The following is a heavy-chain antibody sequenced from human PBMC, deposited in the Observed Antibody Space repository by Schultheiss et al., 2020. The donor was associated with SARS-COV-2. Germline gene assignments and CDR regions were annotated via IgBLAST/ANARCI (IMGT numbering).Heavy chain of an antibody. CDR3: ARGGIVVPAAIIYYGMDV. Sequence: ASVKVSCKASGYTFTGYYMHWVRQAPGQGLEWMGWINPNSGNTGYAQKFQGRVTMTRNTSISTAYMELSSLRSEDTAVYYCARGGIVVPAAIIYYGMDVWGQGNTVTVSS. D-gene: IGHD2-2*02. CDR1: GYTFTGYY. J-gene: IGHJ6*01. CDR2: INPNSGNT. V-gene: IGHV1-8*02.